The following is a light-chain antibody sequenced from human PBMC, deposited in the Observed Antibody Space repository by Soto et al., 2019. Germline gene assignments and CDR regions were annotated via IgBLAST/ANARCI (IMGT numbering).Light chain of an antibody. J-gene: IGKJ1*01. Sequence: DIQVTQSPSTLSASVGDRVTITCRASQSISSSLAWYHQKPGTAPKLLIYDASSLERGVPSRFSGSGSGTAFTLTIRSLQPDDFATYYCQQYGGFSRTFGQGTKV. CDR3: QQYGGFSRT. CDR2: DAS. V-gene: IGKV1-5*01. CDR1: QSISSS.